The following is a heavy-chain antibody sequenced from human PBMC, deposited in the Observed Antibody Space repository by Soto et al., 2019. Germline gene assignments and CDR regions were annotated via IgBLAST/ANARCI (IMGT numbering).Heavy chain of an antibody. V-gene: IGHV1-69*01. D-gene: IGHD2-21*02. Sequence: QVQLVQSGAEVKKPGSSVKVSCKASGGTFSSYAISWVRQAPGQGLEWMGGIIPIFGTANYAQKFQGRVTITADESTSKAYMELSSLRSEDTAVYYCARETPSTAVYCYYGMAVCGQGTTVTVSS. CDR2: IIPIFGTA. CDR3: ARETPSTAVYCYYGMAV. CDR1: GGTFSSYA. J-gene: IGHJ6*02.